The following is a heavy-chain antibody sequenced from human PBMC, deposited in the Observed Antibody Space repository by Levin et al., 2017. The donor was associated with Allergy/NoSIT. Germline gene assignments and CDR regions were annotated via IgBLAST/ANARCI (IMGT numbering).Heavy chain of an antibody. Sequence: GGSLRLSCAASGFIFSDYAMSWVRQAPGQGLRWVSSLTSNSANTYYATSVKGRFTISRDNSRNTLYLQMSSLGAEDTAVYYCAKYSSSQGSPYAFDIWGQGTVVTVSS. J-gene: IGHJ3*02. CDR3: AKYSSSQGSPYAFDI. V-gene: IGHV3-23*01. CDR2: LTSNSANT. D-gene: IGHD1-26*01. CDR1: GFIFSDYA.